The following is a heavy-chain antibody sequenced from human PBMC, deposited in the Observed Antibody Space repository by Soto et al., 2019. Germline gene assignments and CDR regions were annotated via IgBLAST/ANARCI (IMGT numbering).Heavy chain of an antibody. V-gene: IGHV3-23*01. CDR1: GFTFSSYS. CDR3: ARVGSSSSPGY. J-gene: IGHJ4*02. CDR2: ISCSGGST. Sequence: GGSLRLSCAASGFTFSSYSMSWVRQAPGEGLEWVSAISCSGGSTYYADSVKGRFTISRDNSKNTLYLQMNSLRAEDTAVYYCARVGSSSSPGYWGQGTLVTVSS. D-gene: IGHD6-6*01.